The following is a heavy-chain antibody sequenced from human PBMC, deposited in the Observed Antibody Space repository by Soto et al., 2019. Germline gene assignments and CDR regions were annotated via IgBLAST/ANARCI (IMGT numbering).Heavy chain of an antibody. CDR2: RNAGVDGT. CDR1: GFTSASYA. V-gene: IGHV1-3*01. D-gene: IGHD3-10*01. Sequence: QVQLVQSGPEMMQPGASVKVTCKASGFTSASYAFHWVRQAPGQGPEWLGWRNAGVDGTIYSQRYQGRVKSTRDTSANTVYLEVKALTYEDTAVCYCAREVQGVPSFDHWGQGTLVIVST. CDR3: AREVQGVPSFDH. J-gene: IGHJ4*02.